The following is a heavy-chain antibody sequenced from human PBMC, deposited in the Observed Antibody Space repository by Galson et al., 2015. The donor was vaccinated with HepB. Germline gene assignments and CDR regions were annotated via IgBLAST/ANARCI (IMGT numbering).Heavy chain of an antibody. CDR1: GYTFTSYY. D-gene: IGHD3-22*01. CDR3: ARDLGYYDSSGYWDY. J-gene: IGHJ4*02. Sequence: SVKVSCKASGYTFTSYYMHWVRQAPGQGLEWMGIINPSGGSTSYAQKFQGRVTMTRDTSTSTVYMELSSLRSEDTAVYYCARDLGYYDSSGYWDYWGQGTLVTVSS. V-gene: IGHV1-46*01. CDR2: INPSGGST.